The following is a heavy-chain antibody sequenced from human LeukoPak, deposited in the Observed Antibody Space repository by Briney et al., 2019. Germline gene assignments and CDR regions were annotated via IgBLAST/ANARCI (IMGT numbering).Heavy chain of an antibody. CDR1: GFTFSSYT. CDR3: ARDGQLFKWGLRVDYFDY. Sequence: GGSLRLSCAASGFTFSSYTMNWVRQAPGKGLEWVSYISSSASTIYYADSVKGRFTISRDNAKNSLYLQMNSLRVEDTAVYYCARDGQLFKWGLRVDYFDYWGRGTQVTVSP. D-gene: IGHD2-2*01. J-gene: IGHJ4*02. CDR2: ISSSASTI. V-gene: IGHV3-48*04.